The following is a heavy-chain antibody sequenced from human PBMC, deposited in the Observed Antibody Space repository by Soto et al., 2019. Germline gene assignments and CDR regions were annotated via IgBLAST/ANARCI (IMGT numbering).Heavy chain of an antibody. CDR1: GYTFSSYA. CDR2: ISGSGDHT. CDR3: AKVTVHYRDY. D-gene: IGHD3-9*01. J-gene: IGHJ4*02. Sequence: EVQLLESGGGLVQPGGSLRLSCAASGYTFSSYAMCWVRQAPGKGLEWVSSISGSGDHTWYADSGKGRFTISRDNSKNTLAVHMNSMSADDTAIYFCAKVTVHYRDYWGQGTLVTVSS. V-gene: IGHV3-23*01.